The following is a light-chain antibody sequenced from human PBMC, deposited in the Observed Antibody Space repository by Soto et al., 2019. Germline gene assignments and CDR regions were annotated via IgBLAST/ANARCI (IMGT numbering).Light chain of an antibody. Sequence: DSQMTQSPCTVSASVGDRVTITCRASQSISSWLAWYQQKPGKVPNLLIYDASSLHSGVPSRFSGSGSGTDFTLTINSLQPEDFATYYCLQHDSFPPTFGQGTRLEIK. CDR3: LQHDSFPPT. CDR2: DAS. CDR1: QSISSW. V-gene: IGKV1-5*01. J-gene: IGKJ5*01.